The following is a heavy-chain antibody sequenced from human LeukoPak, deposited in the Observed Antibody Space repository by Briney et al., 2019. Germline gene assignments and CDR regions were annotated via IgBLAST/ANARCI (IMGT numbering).Heavy chain of an antibody. V-gene: IGHV3-7*01. CDR1: GLTFSSYW. Sequence: GGSLRLSCAASGLTFSSYWMSWVRQAPGKGLEWVANIKQDGSEKYYVDSVKGRFTISRDNAKNSLYLQMNSLRAEDTAVYYCARDTYCSSTSCHNYYYYGMDVWGQGTTVTVSS. CDR2: IKQDGSEK. CDR3: ARDTYCSSTSCHNYYYYGMDV. D-gene: IGHD2-2*02. J-gene: IGHJ6*02.